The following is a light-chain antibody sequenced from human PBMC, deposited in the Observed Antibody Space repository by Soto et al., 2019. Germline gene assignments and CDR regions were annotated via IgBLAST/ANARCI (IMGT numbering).Light chain of an antibody. Sequence: DIVMTQSPLSLPVTPGEPASISCRSSQSLLHSNGYNYLDWYLQKPGQSPQLLIYLGSNRASGVPDRFRGSGSGTDFTLKISRVGAEDVGVYYCMQALQTPFTFGPGTKVDIK. CDR2: LGS. V-gene: IGKV2-28*01. J-gene: IGKJ3*01. CDR1: QSLLHSNGYNY. CDR3: MQALQTPFT.